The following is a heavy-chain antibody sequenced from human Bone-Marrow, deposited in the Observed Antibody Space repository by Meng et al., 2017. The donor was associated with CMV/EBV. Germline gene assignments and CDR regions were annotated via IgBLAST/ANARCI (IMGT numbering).Heavy chain of an antibody. Sequence: ASVKVSCKASGYTFTNCFIHWVRQAPGQGLEWMARINPSGDSTTYAQKFQGRVTLTRDTSTTTASLELTSLTAEDTAVYYCARDAPADDKWDWGQGTLVPVSS. J-gene: IGHJ1*01. CDR3: ARDAPADDKWD. CDR2: INPSGDST. V-gene: IGHV1-46*01. D-gene: IGHD3-9*01. CDR1: GYTFTNCF.